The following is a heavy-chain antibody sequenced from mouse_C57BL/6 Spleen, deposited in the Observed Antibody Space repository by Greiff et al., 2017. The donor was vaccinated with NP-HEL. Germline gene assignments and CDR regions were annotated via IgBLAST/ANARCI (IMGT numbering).Heavy chain of an antibody. CDR3: ARSGYGDGDWYFDV. D-gene: IGHD2-2*01. CDR2: INPSNGGT. J-gene: IGHJ1*03. V-gene: IGHV1-53*01. CDR1: GYTFTSYW. Sequence: QVQLQQPGTELVKPGASVKLSCKASGYTFTSYWMHWVKQRPEQGLEWIGNINPSNGGTNYNEKFKSKATLTVDKSSSTAYMQLSSLTSEDSAVYYCARSGYGDGDWYFDVWGTGTTVTVSS.